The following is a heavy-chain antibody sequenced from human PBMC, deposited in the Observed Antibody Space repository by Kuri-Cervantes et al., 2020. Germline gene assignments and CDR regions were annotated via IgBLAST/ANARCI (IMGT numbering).Heavy chain of an antibody. CDR1: GGSVTSSDYY. CDR3: ARDGYFESFIDY. J-gene: IGHJ4*02. CDR2: MYYSGST. D-gene: IGHD3-9*01. V-gene: IGHV4-39*07. Sequence: GSLRLSCTVSGGSVTSSDYYWGWIRQPPGKGLEWIGSMYYSGSTYYNPSLKSRVTISVDTSKNQFSLKLSSVTAADTAVYYCARDGYFESFIDYWGQGTLVTVSS.